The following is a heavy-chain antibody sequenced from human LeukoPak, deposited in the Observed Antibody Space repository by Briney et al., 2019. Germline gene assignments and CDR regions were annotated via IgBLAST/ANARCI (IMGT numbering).Heavy chain of an antibody. CDR2: INHSGST. V-gene: IGHV4-34*01. Sequence: SETLSLTCAVYGGSFSGYYWSWIRQPPGKGLEWIGEINHSGSTNYNPSLKSQVTISVDTSKNQFSLKLSSVTAADTAVYYCARGARVVVPAAGYYYYYYYMDVWGKGTTVTISS. J-gene: IGHJ6*03. CDR1: GGSFSGYY. D-gene: IGHD2-2*01. CDR3: ARGARVVVPAAGYYYYYYYMDV.